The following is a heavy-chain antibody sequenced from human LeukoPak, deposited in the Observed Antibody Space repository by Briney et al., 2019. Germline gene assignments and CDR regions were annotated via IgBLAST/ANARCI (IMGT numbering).Heavy chain of an antibody. CDR3: ARDVLSSSPY. D-gene: IGHD6-13*01. CDR1: GFTFSSYA. V-gene: IGHV3-30-3*01. Sequence: GRSLRLSCAASGFTFSSYAMHWVRQAPGKGLEWVAVISYDGSNKYYADSVKGRFTISRDNSKNTLYLQMNSLRAEDTAVYYCARDVLSSSPYWGQGTLVTVPS. CDR2: ISYDGSNK. J-gene: IGHJ4*02.